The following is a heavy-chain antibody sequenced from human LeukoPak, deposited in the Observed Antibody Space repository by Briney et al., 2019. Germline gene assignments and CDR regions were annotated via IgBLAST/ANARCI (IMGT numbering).Heavy chain of an antibody. CDR3: ARTLYYYDSSGYSDYYYGMDV. CDR2: IYPGDSDT. CDR1: GYSFTSYW. D-gene: IGHD3-22*01. J-gene: IGHJ6*02. V-gene: IGHV5-51*01. Sequence: GESLKISCKGSGYSFTSYWIGWVRQMPGKGLEWIGIIYPGDSDTRYSPSFQGQVTISADKSISTAYLQWSSLKASDTAMYYCARTLYYYDSSGYSDYYYGMDVWGQGTTVTVSS.